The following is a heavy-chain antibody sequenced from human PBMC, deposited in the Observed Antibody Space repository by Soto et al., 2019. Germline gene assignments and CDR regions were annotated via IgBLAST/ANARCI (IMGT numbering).Heavy chain of an antibody. CDR1: GFTFSSYG. CDR2: ISYDGSNT. J-gene: IGHJ4*02. D-gene: IGHD3-3*01. V-gene: IGHV3-30*18. CDR3: AKDLDDFWSGYVFDY. Sequence: GGSLRLSCAASGFTFSSYGMHWVRQAPGKGLEWVAVISYDGSNTYYADSVKGRFTISRDNSKNTLYLQMNSLRAEDTAVYYCAKDLDDFWSGYVFDYWGQGTLVTVSS.